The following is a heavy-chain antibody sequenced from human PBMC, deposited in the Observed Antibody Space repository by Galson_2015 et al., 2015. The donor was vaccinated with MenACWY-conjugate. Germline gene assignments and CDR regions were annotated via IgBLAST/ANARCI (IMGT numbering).Heavy chain of an antibody. CDR2: INSDGRST. CDR3: ARLGGNYRTTSHFDY. J-gene: IGHJ4*02. V-gene: IGHV3-74*01. D-gene: IGHD1-26*01. Sequence: SLRLSCAASGFTFSTYWMHWVRQAPGKGLVWVSRINSDGRSTSYADFVKGRFTISRDNAKNMLYLQMNSLRAEDTAVYYCARLGGNYRTTSHFDYWGQGTLVAVSS. CDR1: GFTFSTYW.